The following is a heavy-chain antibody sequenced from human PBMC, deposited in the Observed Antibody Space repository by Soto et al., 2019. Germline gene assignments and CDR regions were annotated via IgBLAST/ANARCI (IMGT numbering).Heavy chain of an antibody. CDR2: INPNSGGT. V-gene: IGHV1-2*04. CDR3: ARSGYSYGQYNWFDP. D-gene: IGHD5-18*01. J-gene: IGHJ5*02. Sequence: GASVKVSCKASGYTFTGYYMHWVRQAPGQGLEWMGWINPNSGGTNYAQKFQGWVTMTRDTSISTAYMELSRLRSDDTAVYYCARSGYSYGQYNWFDPWGQGTLVTVSS. CDR1: GYTFTGYY.